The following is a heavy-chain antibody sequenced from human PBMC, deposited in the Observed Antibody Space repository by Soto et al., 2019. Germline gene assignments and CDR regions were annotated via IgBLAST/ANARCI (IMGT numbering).Heavy chain of an antibody. CDR3: KNRRSARPGFDAFDL. CDR2: ISGNSGSA. J-gene: IGHJ3*01. D-gene: IGHD3-10*01. V-gene: IGHV3-9*01. Sequence: SLSLSGVASGLTFEDYSVPWVRQVPGKGLEGVAGISGNSGSAGYADSVRGRFTVSRDNAKNSLFLQMSSLSPEDTALYYCKNRRSARPGFDAFDLWGQGTMVTVSS. CDR1: GLTFEDYS.